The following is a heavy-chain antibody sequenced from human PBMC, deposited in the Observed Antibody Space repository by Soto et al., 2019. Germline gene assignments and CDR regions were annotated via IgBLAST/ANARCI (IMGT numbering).Heavy chain of an antibody. CDR2: VNYRWPA. V-gene: IGHV4-39*02. J-gene: IGHJ5*02. CDR3: ANYFLLRRWFDX. D-gene: IGHD2-15*01. CDR1: GGSINNSTSF. Sequence: SETLSLTFSVSGGSINNSTSFWGWLRQSPGKGLEGIATVNYRWPAEYNPSLKSRVTISVDRSRNVLSLQMNYVTAPDTAVYYCANYFLLRRWFDXWGQATLVTVSX.